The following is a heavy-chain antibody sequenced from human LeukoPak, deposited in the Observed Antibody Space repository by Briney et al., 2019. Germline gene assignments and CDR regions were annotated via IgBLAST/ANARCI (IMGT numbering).Heavy chain of an antibody. V-gene: IGHV3-23*01. Sequence: GGSLRLSCSVSGLTFYTYAMSWVRQAPGKGLEWVSAISGRDGRTYYTDSVKGRFTISRDNSKNTLYLQMNSLRAEDTAVYYCASQRFRIFGVVMWGQGTLVTVSS. CDR2: ISGRDGRT. CDR3: ASQRFRIFGVVM. J-gene: IGHJ4*02. CDR1: GLTFYTYA. D-gene: IGHD3-3*01.